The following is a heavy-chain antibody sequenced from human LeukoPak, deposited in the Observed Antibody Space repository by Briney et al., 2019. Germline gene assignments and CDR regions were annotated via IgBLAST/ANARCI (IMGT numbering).Heavy chain of an antibody. Sequence: PGGSLRLSCAASGFTVSNNYMSWVRQAPGKGLEWVSVIYSGGSTYNADSVKGRFTISRDNSKNTLYLQMNSLRAEDTAVYYCARSVTTVGLGAFDIWGQGTMVTVSS. CDR3: ARSVTTVGLGAFDI. J-gene: IGHJ3*02. CDR2: IYSGGST. D-gene: IGHD4-11*01. CDR1: GFTVSNNY. V-gene: IGHV3-53*01.